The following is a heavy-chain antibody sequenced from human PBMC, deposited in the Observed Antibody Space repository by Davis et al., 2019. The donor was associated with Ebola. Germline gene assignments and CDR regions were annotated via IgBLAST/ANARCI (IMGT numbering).Heavy chain of an antibody. CDR3: ARSHTAMVSSFDY. V-gene: IGHV5-51*01. J-gene: IGHJ4*02. D-gene: IGHD5-18*01. Sequence: PGGSLRLSCKGSGYSFTSYWIGWVRQMPGKGLEWMGIIYPGDSDTRYSPSFQGQVTISADKSISTAYLQWSSLKASDTAMYYCARSHTAMVSSFDYWGQGTLVTVSS. CDR2: IYPGDSDT. CDR1: GYSFTSYW.